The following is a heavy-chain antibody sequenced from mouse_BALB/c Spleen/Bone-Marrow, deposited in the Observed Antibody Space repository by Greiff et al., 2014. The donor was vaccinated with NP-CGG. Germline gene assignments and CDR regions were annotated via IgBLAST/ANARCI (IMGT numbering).Heavy chain of an antibody. CDR2: IRNKANGYTT. CDR1: GFTFTGYY. V-gene: IGHV7-3*02. D-gene: IGHD2-3*01. J-gene: IGHJ2*01. Sequence: DVMLVESGGGLVQPGGSLRLSCATSGFTFTGYYMSWVRQPPGKALEWLGFIRNKANGYTTEYSASVKGRFTISRDNSQSILYLQMNTLRAEDSATYYCARDRGLLRFDYWGQGTTLTVSS. CDR3: ARDRGLLRFDY.